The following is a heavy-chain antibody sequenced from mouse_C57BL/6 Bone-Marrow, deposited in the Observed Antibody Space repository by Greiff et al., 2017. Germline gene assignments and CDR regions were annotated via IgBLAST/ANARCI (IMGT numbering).Heavy chain of an antibody. D-gene: IGHD1-1*02. V-gene: IGHV8-9*01. CDR2: IYWDEDK. CDR1: VFSLSTFGMG. CDR3: DYAKGGAMDY. J-gene: IGHJ4*01. Sequence: ESGPGILQPSQTLSLTCSFSVFSLSTFGMGVSWIRQPSGKGLEWLAHIYWDEDKHYKPSLKSRLTISKDTSNNQVFLKITTVDTADTATYYFDYAKGGAMDYWGQGTSVTVSS.